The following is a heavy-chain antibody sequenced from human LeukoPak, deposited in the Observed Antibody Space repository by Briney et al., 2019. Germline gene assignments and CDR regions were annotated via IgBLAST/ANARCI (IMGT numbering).Heavy chain of an antibody. CDR1: GGSISSGGYY. CDR2: IYHSGST. V-gene: IGHV4-30-2*01. D-gene: IGHD3-22*01. CDR3: ARQPNYYYDSSGYSDY. Sequence: PSETLSLTCTVSGGSISSGGYYWSWIRQPPGKGLEWIGYIYHSGSTYYNPSLKSRVTISVDRSKNQFSLKLSSVTAADTAVYYCARQPNYYYDSSGYSDYWGQGTLVTVSS. J-gene: IGHJ4*02.